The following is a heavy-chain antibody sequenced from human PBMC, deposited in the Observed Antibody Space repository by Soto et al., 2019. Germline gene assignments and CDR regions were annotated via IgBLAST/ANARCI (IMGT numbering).Heavy chain of an antibody. Sequence: PGGSLRLSCAASGFTVSSNYMSWVRQAPGKGLEWVSVIYSGGSTYYADSVKGRFTISRDNSKNTLYLQMNSLRAEDTAVYYCARGENYYYYGMDVWGQGTTATVSS. CDR1: GFTVSSNY. V-gene: IGHV3-53*01. CDR2: IYSGGST. J-gene: IGHJ6*02. CDR3: ARGENYYYYGMDV.